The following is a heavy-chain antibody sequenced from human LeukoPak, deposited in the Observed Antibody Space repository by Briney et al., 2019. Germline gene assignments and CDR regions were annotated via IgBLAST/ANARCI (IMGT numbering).Heavy chain of an antibody. CDR1: GYSISSGYY. Sequence: PSETLSLTCTVSGYSISSGYYWGWIRQPPGKGLEWIGSIYHSGSTYYNPSLKSRVTISVDTSKNQFSLKLSSVTAADTAVYYCARDWYYDFWSGYSTSYYYYMDVWGKGTTVTVSS. D-gene: IGHD3-3*01. V-gene: IGHV4-38-2*02. CDR3: ARDWYYDFWSGYSTSYYYYMDV. CDR2: IYHSGST. J-gene: IGHJ6*03.